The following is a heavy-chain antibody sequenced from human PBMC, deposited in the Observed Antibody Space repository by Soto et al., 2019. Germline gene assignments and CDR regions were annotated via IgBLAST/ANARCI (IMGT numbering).Heavy chain of an antibody. CDR1: GFTFSSYA. Sequence: GGSLRLSCAASGFTFSSYAMSWVRQAPGKGLEWVSAISGSGGSTYYADSVKDRFTISRDNSKNTLYLQMNSLRAEDTAVYYCAKVPYDSSGYYLPDYWRQGTLVTVSS. CDR2: ISGSGGST. D-gene: IGHD3-22*01. CDR3: AKVPYDSSGYYLPDY. J-gene: IGHJ4*02. V-gene: IGHV3-23*01.